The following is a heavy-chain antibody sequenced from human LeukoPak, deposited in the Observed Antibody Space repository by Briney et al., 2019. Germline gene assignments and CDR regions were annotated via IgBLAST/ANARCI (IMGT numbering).Heavy chain of an antibody. J-gene: IGHJ3*02. CDR2: IIPILGIA. V-gene: IGHV1-69*04. CDR1: GGTFSSYA. CDR3: ARATAYGDYDGTDAFDI. Sequence: ASVKVSCKASGGTFSSYAISWVRQAPGQGLEWMGRIIPILGIANYAQKFQGRVTITADKSTSTAYMELSSLRSEDTAVYYCARATAYGDYDGTDAFDIWGQGTMVTVSS. D-gene: IGHD4-17*01.